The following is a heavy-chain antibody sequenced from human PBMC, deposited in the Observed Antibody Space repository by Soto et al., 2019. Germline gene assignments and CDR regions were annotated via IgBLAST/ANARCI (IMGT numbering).Heavy chain of an antibody. CDR1: GFTFSSYE. J-gene: IGHJ4*02. Sequence: EVQLVESGGGLVQPGGSLRLSCAASGFTFSSYEMNWVRQAPGKGLEWVSYISSGGTNMYYADSVKGRFTISRDNAKSSLYLQMNALRAEDTAVYYCARDEWELLSLGIDHRGQLTLVTVSS. V-gene: IGHV3-48*03. CDR3: ARDEWELLSLGIDH. CDR2: ISSGGTNM. D-gene: IGHD1-26*01.